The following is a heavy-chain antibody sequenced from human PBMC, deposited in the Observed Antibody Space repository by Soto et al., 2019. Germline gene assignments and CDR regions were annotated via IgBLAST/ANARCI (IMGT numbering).Heavy chain of an antibody. Sequence: PGGYLRLSCAASGFTFSSYGMHWVRQAPGKGLEWVAVISYDGSNKYYADSVKGRFTISRDNSKNTLYLQMNSLRAEDTAVYYCARDPNIVLVPAALRSYYYYYGMDVWGQGTTVTVSS. CDR2: ISYDGSNK. V-gene: IGHV3-30*03. CDR3: ARDPNIVLVPAALRSYYYYYGMDV. D-gene: IGHD2-2*01. CDR1: GFTFSSYG. J-gene: IGHJ6*02.